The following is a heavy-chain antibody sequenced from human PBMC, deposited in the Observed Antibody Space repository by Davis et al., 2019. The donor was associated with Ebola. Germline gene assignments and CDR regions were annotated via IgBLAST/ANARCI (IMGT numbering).Heavy chain of an antibody. CDR3: ARELYYYMDV. CDR2: INHSGST. Sequence: PGGSLRLSCAASGFTFSSYSMNWVRQPPGKGLEWIGEINHSGSTNYNPSLKSRVTISVDTSKNQFSLKLSSVTAADTAVYYCARELYYYMDVWGKGTTVTVSS. J-gene: IGHJ6*03. CDR1: GFTFSSYS. V-gene: IGHV4-34*01.